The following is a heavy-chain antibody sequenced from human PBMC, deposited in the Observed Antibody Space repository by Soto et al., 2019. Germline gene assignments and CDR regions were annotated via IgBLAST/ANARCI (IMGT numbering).Heavy chain of an antibody. CDR2: IYYSGST. Sequence: QVQLQESGPGLVKPSQTLSLTCTVSGGSISSGGYYWSWIRQHPGKGLEWIGYIYYSGSTYYNPSLKRRVTISVDTSKHQFSLKLSSVTAADTAVYDCARAAHYSSPFRWFDPWGQGTLVTVSS. CDR1: GGSISSGGYY. V-gene: IGHV4-31*03. D-gene: IGHD6-13*01. J-gene: IGHJ5*02. CDR3: ARAAHYSSPFRWFDP.